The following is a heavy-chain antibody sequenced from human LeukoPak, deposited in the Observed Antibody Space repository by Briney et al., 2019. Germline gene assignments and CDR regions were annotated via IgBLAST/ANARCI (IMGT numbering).Heavy chain of an antibody. V-gene: IGHV3-66*01. D-gene: IGHD3-10*01. J-gene: IGHJ5*02. CDR2: IYSGGST. Sequence: GGSLRLSCAASGFTVSSNYMSWVRQAPGKGLEWVSVIYSGGSTYYADSVKGRFTISRDNSKNTLYLQVNSLRAEDTAVYYCAAVLLWFGELLFDPWGQGTLVTVSS. CDR3: AAVLLWFGELLFDP. CDR1: GFTVSSNY.